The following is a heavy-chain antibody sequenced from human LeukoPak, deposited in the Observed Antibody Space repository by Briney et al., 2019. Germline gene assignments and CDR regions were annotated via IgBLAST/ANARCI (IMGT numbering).Heavy chain of an antibody. CDR2: IYTRGST. V-gene: IGHV4-4*07. D-gene: IGHD2-15*01. Sequence: SETLSLTCTVSGGSINNYYWSWIRQPAGKGREWIGRIYTRGSTNYNPSLKSRVTMSVDTSKNQFSLKLSSVTAADTAVYYCARGRYCSADICSGGDAFDIWGQGTMVSVSS. CDR3: ARGRYCSADICSGGDAFDI. J-gene: IGHJ3*02. CDR1: GGSINNYY.